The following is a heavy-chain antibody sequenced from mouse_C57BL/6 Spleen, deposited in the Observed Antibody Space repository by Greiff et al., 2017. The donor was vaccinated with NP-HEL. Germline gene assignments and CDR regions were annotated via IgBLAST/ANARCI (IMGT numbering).Heavy chain of an antibody. J-gene: IGHJ4*01. Sequence: EVQVVESGPGLVKPSPSLSLTCSVTGYSITSGYYWNWIRQFPGNKLEWMGYISYDGSNNYNPSLKNRSSITRDTSKNQFFLKLNSVTTEDTATYYCAREGSSYAMDYWGQGTSVTVSS. D-gene: IGHD1-1*01. CDR2: ISYDGSN. CDR3: AREGSSYAMDY. CDR1: GYSITSGYY. V-gene: IGHV3-6*01.